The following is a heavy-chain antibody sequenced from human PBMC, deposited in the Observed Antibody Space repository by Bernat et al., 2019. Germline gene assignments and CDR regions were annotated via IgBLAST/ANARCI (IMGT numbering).Heavy chain of an antibody. D-gene: IGHD1-1*01. J-gene: IGHJ3*02. V-gene: IGHV4-31*03. CDR2: IYYTGST. CDR3: ARSPGTTGPAGENAFDI. Sequence: QVQLQESGPGLVKASQTLSLTCTVSGVSISSGGFFWTWIRQHPGKGLEWIGYIYYTGSTYYNPSLKSRVFMSVDTSKNQFSLKMSSVTAADTALYYCARSPGTTGPAGENAFDIWGQGTMVTVSS. CDR1: GVSISSGGFF.